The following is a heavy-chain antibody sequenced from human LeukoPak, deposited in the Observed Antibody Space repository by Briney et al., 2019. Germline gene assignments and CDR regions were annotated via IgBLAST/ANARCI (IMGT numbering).Heavy chain of an antibody. CDR2: INPNSGGT. Sequence: GASVKVSCKASGYTFTGYYMHWVRQAPGQGLEWMGWINPNSGGTNYAQKFQGRVTMTRDTSISTAYMELSRLRFDDTAVYYCARESIWSGYYVYYYYMDVWGKGTTVTVSS. D-gene: IGHD3-3*01. CDR3: ARESIWSGYYVYYYYMDV. CDR1: GYTFTGYY. J-gene: IGHJ6*03. V-gene: IGHV1-2*02.